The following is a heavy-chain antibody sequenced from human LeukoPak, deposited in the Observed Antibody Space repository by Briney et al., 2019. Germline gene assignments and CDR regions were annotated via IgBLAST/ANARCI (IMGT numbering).Heavy chain of an antibody. J-gene: IGHJ4*02. V-gene: IGHV7-4-1*02. D-gene: IGHD3-10*01. CDR1: GYTFTSYA. CDR3: ARAPDQLWFGELLRFDY. Sequence: RASVKVSCKASGYTFTSYAMNWVRQAPGQGLEWMGWINTNTGNPTYAQGFTGRFVFSLDTSVSTAYLQISSLKAEETAVYYCARAPDQLWFGELLRFDYWGQGTLVTVSS. CDR2: INTNTGNP.